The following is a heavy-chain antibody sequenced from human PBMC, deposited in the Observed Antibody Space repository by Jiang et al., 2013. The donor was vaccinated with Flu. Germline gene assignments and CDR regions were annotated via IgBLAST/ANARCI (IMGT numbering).Heavy chain of an antibody. D-gene: IGHD1-26*01. V-gene: IGHV5-51*01. CDR3: TRHASGSYWFDP. J-gene: IGHJ5*02. CDR2: IYPGDSDT. Sequence: KGLEWMGIIYPGDSDTRYSPSFEGQVTISADKSISTAYLQWSSLKASDTAMYYCTRHASGSYWFDPWGQGTLVTVSS.